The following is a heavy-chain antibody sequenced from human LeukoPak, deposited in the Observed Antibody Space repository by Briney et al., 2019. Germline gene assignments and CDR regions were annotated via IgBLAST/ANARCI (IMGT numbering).Heavy chain of an antibody. CDR2: IYYSGST. D-gene: IGHD6-13*01. Sequence: KSSETLSLTCTVSGGSISSYYWSWIRQPPGKGLEWIGYIYYSGSTNYNPSLKSRVTISVDTSKNQFSLKLSSVTAADTAVYYCARRYSSSWYLAFDIWGQGTMVTVSS. J-gene: IGHJ3*02. V-gene: IGHV4-59*01. CDR3: ARRYSSSWYLAFDI. CDR1: GGSISSYY.